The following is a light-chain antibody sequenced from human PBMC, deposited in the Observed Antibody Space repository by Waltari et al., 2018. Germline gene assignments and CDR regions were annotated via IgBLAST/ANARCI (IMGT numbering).Light chain of an antibody. CDR1: QGFGNW. V-gene: IGKV1-12*01. J-gene: IGKJ4*01. CDR2: AAY. CDR3: QQAHTFPLT. Sequence: DIQLTQSPSSVSASVGDRVTLTCRASQGFGNWLAWFQQKPGKAPKLLIYAAYALQRGVPSRFSGSGSGTEFTLTINDLQPEDFATYYCQQAHTFPLTFGGGTKVEMK.